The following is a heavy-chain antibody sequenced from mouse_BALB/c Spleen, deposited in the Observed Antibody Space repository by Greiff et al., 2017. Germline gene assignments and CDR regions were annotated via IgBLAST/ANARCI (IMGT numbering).Heavy chain of an antibody. J-gene: IGHJ4*01. D-gene: IGHD2-1*01. Sequence: VQLQQSGAELVRSGASVKLSCTASGFNFKDYYMHWVKQRPEQGLEWIGWIDPENGDTEYAPKFQGKATMTADTSSNTTYLQLSSLTSEDTAVYYWNPIDYGNYGPAMDYWGQGTSGTVSS. CDR2: IDPENGDT. V-gene: IGHV14-4*02. CDR3: NPIDYGNYGPAMDY. CDR1: GFNFKDYY.